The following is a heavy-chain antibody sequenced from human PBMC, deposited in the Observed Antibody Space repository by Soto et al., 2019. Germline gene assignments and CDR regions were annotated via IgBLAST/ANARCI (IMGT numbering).Heavy chain of an antibody. J-gene: IGHJ5*02. D-gene: IGHD4-4*01. CDR1: GDSVSNNRAT. Sequence: SQTLSLTCAISGDSVSNNRATWNWIRQSPSGGLEWLGRTYYRSKWISDYAMSVKSRIGINPDTSKNLISLELNSVTPEDTAVYYCARDPPGFNSGFDLWGQGTPVTVSS. CDR3: ARDPPGFNSGFDL. V-gene: IGHV6-1*01. CDR2: TYYRSKWIS.